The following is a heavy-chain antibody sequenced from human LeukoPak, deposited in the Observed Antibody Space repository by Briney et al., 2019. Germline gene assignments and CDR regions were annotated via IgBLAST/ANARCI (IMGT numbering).Heavy chain of an antibody. J-gene: IGHJ3*02. V-gene: IGHV3-7*02. Sequence: GGSLRLSCAASGFTFSSSWMNWVRQAPGKGLEWVALIKQDGGEKCYLDSVKGRFTISRDDARNSLYLQMNSLRAEDTAVYYCVGSSSSGAFDIWGQGTMVTVSS. D-gene: IGHD6-13*01. CDR2: IKQDGGEK. CDR3: VGSSSSGAFDI. CDR1: GFTFSSSW.